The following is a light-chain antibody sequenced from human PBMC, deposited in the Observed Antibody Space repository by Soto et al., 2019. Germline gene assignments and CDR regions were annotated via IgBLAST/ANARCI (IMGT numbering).Light chain of an antibody. CDR2: EVT. Sequence: QSALTQPPSASGSPGQSVTISSTGTSSDVGGYNYVSWYQQHPGKAPKLMIYEVTKRPSGVPDRFSGSKSGNTASLTVSGLQAEDAADYYCSSYAGSNNVVFGGGTKLTVL. V-gene: IGLV2-8*01. J-gene: IGLJ2*01. CDR1: SSDVGGYNY. CDR3: SSYAGSNNVV.